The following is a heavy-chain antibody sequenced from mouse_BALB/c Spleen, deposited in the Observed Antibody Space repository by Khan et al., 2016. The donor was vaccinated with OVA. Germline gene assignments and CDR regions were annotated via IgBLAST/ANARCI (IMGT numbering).Heavy chain of an antibody. J-gene: IGHJ2*01. Sequence: EVQVVESGGGLVQPGGSRKLSCAASGFTFSTYGMHWVRQAPEKGLEWVAYISGDSSTVYYADTVKGRFTISRDTPKNTLFLQMTSLMSEDTARYYCAASYFYGYYFDYWGQGTTLTVSS. CDR3: AASYFYGYYFDY. V-gene: IGHV5-17*02. D-gene: IGHD1-1*01. CDR2: ISGDSSTV. CDR1: GFTFSTYG.